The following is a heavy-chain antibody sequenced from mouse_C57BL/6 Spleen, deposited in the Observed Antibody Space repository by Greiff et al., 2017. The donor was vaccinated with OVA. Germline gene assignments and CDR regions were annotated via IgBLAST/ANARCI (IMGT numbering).Heavy chain of an antibody. J-gene: IGHJ1*03. CDR1: GFTFSDYG. V-gene: IGHV5-17*01. D-gene: IGHD6-1*01. CDR3: ARSSSPYWYFDV. Sequence: EVKVVESGGGLVKPGGSLKLSCAASGFTFSDYGMHWVRQAPEKGLEWVAYISSGSSTIYYADTVKGRFTISRDNAKNTLFLQMTSLRSEDTAMYYCARSSSPYWYFDVWGTGTTVTVSS. CDR2: ISSGSSTI.